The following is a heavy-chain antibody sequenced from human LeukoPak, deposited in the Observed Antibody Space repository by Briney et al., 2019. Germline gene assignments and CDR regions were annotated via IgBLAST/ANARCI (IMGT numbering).Heavy chain of an antibody. Sequence: GESLKISCKASGYSFTSYWIGWVRQMPGKGLEWTGIIYPGDSDTRYSPSFQGQVTISADKSISTAYLQWSSLKASDTAMYYCAGPDSSRAFDPWGQGTLVTVSS. CDR1: GYSFTSYW. CDR2: IYPGDSDT. J-gene: IGHJ5*02. CDR3: AGPDSSRAFDP. V-gene: IGHV5-51*01. D-gene: IGHD3-3*02.